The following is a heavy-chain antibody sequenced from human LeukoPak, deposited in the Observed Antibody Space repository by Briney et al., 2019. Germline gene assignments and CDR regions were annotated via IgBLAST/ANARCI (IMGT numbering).Heavy chain of an antibody. D-gene: IGHD6-19*01. CDR3: ARAYSSGWYMDDAFDI. J-gene: IGHJ3*02. CDR2: INPNSGGT. V-gene: IGHV1-2*02. CDR1: GYTFTGYY. Sequence: ASVKVSCKASGYTFTGYYMHWVRQAHGQGLEWMGWINPNSGGTNYAQKFQGRVTMTRDTSISTAYLELSRLRSDDTAVYYCARAYSSGWYMDDAFDIWGQGTMVTVSS.